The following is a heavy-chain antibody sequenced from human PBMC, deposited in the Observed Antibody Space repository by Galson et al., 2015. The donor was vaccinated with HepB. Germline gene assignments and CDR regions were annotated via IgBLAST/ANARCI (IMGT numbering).Heavy chain of an antibody. CDR3: ARGSYGDSYGMDV. CDR1: GFTFSSYG. D-gene: IGHD4-17*01. V-gene: IGHV3-33*01. J-gene: IGHJ6*02. Sequence: SLRLSCAASGFTFSSYGMHWVRQAPGKGLEWVAVIWYDGSNKYYADSVKGRFSISRDNSKNTLYLQMNSLRAEDTAVYYCARGSYGDSYGMDVWGQGTTVTVSS. CDR2: IWYDGSNK.